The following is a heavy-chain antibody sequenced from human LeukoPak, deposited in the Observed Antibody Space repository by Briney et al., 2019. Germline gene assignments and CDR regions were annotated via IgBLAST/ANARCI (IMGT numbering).Heavy chain of an antibody. CDR2: VSYDGSSK. CDR3: AKGSGE. CDR1: GFTFSNYG. J-gene: IGHJ4*02. Sequence: GRSLRLSCAASGFTFSNYGMHWVRQAPGKGLEWVAVVSYDGSSKYYADSVKGRFTISRDNSKNTLYLQMNSLRAEDTAVYYCAKGSGEWGQGTLVTVSS. V-gene: IGHV3-30*18. D-gene: IGHD3-10*01.